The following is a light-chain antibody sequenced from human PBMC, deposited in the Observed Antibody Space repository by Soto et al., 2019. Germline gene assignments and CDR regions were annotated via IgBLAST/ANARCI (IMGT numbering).Light chain of an antibody. Sequence: DIQMTQSPSTLSASVGDRVTITCRASQSISSWLAWYQQKPGRAPKLLIYKASSLETGVPSRFSGSGSGTEFTLILSSLQPDDFASDYCQQYGSSSPWTFGQGTKVEIK. CDR3: QQYGSSSPWT. V-gene: IGKV1-5*03. CDR2: KAS. J-gene: IGKJ1*01. CDR1: QSISSW.